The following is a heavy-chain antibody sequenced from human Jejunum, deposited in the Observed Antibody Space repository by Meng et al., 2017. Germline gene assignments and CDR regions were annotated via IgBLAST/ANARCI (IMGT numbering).Heavy chain of an antibody. CDR3: AREDKGDYDY. CDR1: GFTFSTYA. V-gene: IGHV3-64*02. D-gene: IGHD2-21*01. J-gene: IGHJ4*02. Sequence: GESLKISCAASGFTFSTYATHWVRQAPGKGLESVSAISGDGSSTYYADSVKSRFTISRDNSKNTLYLQMGSLRTEDTAVYYCAREDKGDYDYWGQGTRVTVSS. CDR2: ISGDGSST.